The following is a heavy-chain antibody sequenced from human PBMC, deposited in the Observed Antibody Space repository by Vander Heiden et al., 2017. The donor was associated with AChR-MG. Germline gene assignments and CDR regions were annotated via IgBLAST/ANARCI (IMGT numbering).Heavy chain of an antibody. J-gene: IGHJ4*02. V-gene: IGHV3-33*01. CDR1: GSTFSSYG. Sequence: QVQLVESGGGVVQPGRSLRLSCAASGSTFSSYGMHWVRQAPGKGLDWVAVIWYDGSNKYYADSVKGRFTISRDNSKNTLYLQMNSLRAEDTAVYYCARSRRMSGTTSRGGYFDYWGQGTLVTVSS. CDR2: IWYDGSNK. CDR3: ARSRRMSGTTSRGGYFDY. D-gene: IGHD1-7*01.